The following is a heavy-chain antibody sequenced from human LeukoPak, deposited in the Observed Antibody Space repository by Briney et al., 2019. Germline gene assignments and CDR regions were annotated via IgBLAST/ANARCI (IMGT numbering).Heavy chain of an antibody. CDR1: GFTVSSNY. V-gene: IGHV3-53*01. CDR3: ASSRRKIPTFDY. CDR2: IYSGGST. Sequence: GGSLRLSCAASGFTVSSNYMSWVRQAPGKGLEWVSVIYSGGSTYYADSVKGRFTISRDNSKNTLYLQMNSLRAEDTAVYYCASSRRKIPTFDYWGQGTLVTVSS. J-gene: IGHJ4*02. D-gene: IGHD2-2*02.